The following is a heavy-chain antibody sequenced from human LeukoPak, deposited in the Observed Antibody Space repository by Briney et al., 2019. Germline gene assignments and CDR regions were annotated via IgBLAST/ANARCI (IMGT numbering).Heavy chain of an antibody. CDR3: AKAYYGDYYDY. CDR2: ISGSGGST. Sequence: QTGGSLRLSCAASGFPFSTNSMTWVRQAPGKGLEWVSAISGSGGSTYYADSVKGRFTISRDNSKNTLYLQMNSLRAEDTAVYYCAKAYYGDYYDYWGQGTLVTVSS. CDR1: GFPFSTNS. J-gene: IGHJ4*02. D-gene: IGHD4-17*01. V-gene: IGHV3-23*01.